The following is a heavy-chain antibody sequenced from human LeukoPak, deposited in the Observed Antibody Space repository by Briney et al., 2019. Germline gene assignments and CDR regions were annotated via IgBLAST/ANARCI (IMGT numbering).Heavy chain of an antibody. V-gene: IGHV3-48*04. D-gene: IGHD6-13*01. Sequence: GGSLRLSCAASGFTFSSYSMNWVRQAPGKGLEWVSYISSSSSTIYYADSVKGRFTISRDNAKNSLYLQMNSLRAEDTAVYYCARWAQGAVAGTDYWGQGPRVTVS. CDR3: ARWAQGAVAGTDY. CDR2: ISSSSSTI. J-gene: IGHJ4*02. CDR1: GFTFSSYS.